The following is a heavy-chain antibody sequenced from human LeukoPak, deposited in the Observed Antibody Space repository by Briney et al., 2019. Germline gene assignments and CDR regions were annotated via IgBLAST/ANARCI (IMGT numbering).Heavy chain of an antibody. CDR2: VSGSGGST. J-gene: IGHJ4*02. Sequence: GGSLTLSCAASGFTFSSYAMSWVRQAPGKGLEWASGVSGSGGSTYYADSVKGRFTISRDNSKNTLYLQMNSLRAEDTAVYYCAKDLDIVATITGNWGQGTLVTVSS. D-gene: IGHD5-12*01. CDR3: AKDLDIVATITGN. CDR1: GFTFSSYA. V-gene: IGHV3-23*01.